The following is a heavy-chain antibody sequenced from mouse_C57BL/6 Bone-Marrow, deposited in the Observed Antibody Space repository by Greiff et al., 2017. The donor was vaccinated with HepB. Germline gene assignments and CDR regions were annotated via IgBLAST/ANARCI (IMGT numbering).Heavy chain of an antibody. J-gene: IGHJ1*03. Sequence: VQLQQSGAELARPGASVKLSCKASGYTFTSYGISWVKQRTGQGLEWIGEIYPRSGNTYYNEKFKGKATLTADKSSSTAYMELRSLTSEDSAVYFCASPYGRSYRYWYFDVWGTGTTVTVSS. CDR1: GYTFTSYG. V-gene: IGHV1-81*01. CDR2: IYPRSGNT. D-gene: IGHD1-1*01. CDR3: ASPYGRSYRYWYFDV.